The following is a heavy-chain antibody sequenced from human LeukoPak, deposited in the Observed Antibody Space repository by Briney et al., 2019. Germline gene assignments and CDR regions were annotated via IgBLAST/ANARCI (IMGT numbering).Heavy chain of an antibody. Sequence: PSETLSLTCAVYGGSFSGYYWSWIRQPPGKGLEWIGEINHSGSTNYNPSLKSRVTISVDTSKNQFSLKLSSVTAADTAVYYCARGGTVLRFLEWLLRPPYWFDPWGQGTLVTVSS. V-gene: IGHV4-34*01. CDR2: INHSGST. J-gene: IGHJ5*02. D-gene: IGHD3-3*01. CDR3: ARGGTVLRFLEWLLRPPYWFDP. CDR1: GGSFSGYY.